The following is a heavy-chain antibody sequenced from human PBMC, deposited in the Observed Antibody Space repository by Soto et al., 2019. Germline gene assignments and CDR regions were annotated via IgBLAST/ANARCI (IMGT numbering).Heavy chain of an antibody. CDR3: AKARSELGDYLYGLDV. Sequence: SQTLSLTCAISGDSVSTNSAAWNWIRQSPSRGLEWLGRTYYRSKWFNDYAESVKSRITINPDTSKNQFSLQLNSVTPEDTAVYYCAKARSELGDYLYGLDVWGQGTTVTVSS. V-gene: IGHV6-1*01. CDR2: TYYRSKWFN. J-gene: IGHJ6*02. CDR1: GDSVSTNSAA. D-gene: IGHD1-26*01.